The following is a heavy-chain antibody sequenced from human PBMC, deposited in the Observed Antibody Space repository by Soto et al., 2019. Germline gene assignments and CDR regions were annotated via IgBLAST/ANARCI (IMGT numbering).Heavy chain of an antibody. J-gene: IGHJ4*02. V-gene: IGHV1-69*13. Sequence: GASVKVSCKASGGTFSSYAISWVRQAPGQGLEWMGGIIPIFGTANYAQKFQGRVTITADESTSTAYMELSGLRSEDTAVYYCARVRYYDSSGYYYGLDYWGQGTLVTVSS. CDR3: ARVRYYDSSGYYYGLDY. CDR2: IIPIFGTA. CDR1: GGTFSSYA. D-gene: IGHD3-22*01.